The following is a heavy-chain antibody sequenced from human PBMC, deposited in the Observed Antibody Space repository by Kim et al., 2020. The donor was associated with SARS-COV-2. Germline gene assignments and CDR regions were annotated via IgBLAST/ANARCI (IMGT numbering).Heavy chain of an antibody. CDR3: TTDGPYYDILTCFNY. CDR2: IKSKTDGGTT. V-gene: IGHV3-15*01. CDR1: GFTFSNAW. D-gene: IGHD3-9*01. J-gene: IGHJ6*01. Sequence: GGSLRLSCAASGFTFSNAWMSWVRQAPGKGLEWVCRIKSKTDGGTTDYAAPVKGRFTIARDDSKNTLYLQMNSLKTEDTAVYYCTTDGPYYDILTCFNY.